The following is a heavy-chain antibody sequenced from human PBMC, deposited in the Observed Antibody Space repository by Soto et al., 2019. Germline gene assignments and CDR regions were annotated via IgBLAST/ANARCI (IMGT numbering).Heavy chain of an antibody. Sequence: PGGSLRLSCAASGFTFSSYSMNWVRQAPGKGLEWVSSISSSSGYIYDADSVMGRFTISRDNAKNSLFLHMNSLRAEDTAVYDCAGLYYYDSSGYFGGHYYYGMDVWGQGTTVTVSS. CDR2: ISSSSGYI. V-gene: IGHV3-21*01. D-gene: IGHD3-22*01. J-gene: IGHJ6*02. CDR1: GFTFSSYS. CDR3: AGLYYYDSSGYFGGHYYYGMDV.